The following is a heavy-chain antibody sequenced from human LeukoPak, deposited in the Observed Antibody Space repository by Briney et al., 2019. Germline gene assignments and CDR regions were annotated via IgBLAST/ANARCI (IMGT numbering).Heavy chain of an antibody. V-gene: IGHV3-33*01. CDR1: GFTFSSYG. CDR2: IWYDGSNK. CDR3: AAGYQFDY. D-gene: IGHD2-2*01. Sequence: PGGSLRLSCAASGFTFSSYGMHWVHQAPGKGLEWVAVIWYDGSNKYYADSVKGRFTISRGNSKNTLYLQMNSLRAEDTAVYYCAAGYQFDYWGQGTLVTVSS. J-gene: IGHJ4*02.